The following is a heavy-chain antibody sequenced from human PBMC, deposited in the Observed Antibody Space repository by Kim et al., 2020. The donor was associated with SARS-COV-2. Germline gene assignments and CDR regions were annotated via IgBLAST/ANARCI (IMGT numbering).Heavy chain of an antibody. CDR1: GYTFTTYA. D-gene: IGHD3-10*02. CDR3: CSGGWSDEYYGMDV. J-gene: IGHJ6*02. V-gene: IGHV1-3*04. Sequence: ASVKVSCKASGYTFTTYAMHWVRQAPGQSLEWMGWINTGNGNTKYSQNFQDRVTITRDTSASTAYMELSSLRSEDTAVYYCCSGGWSDEYYGMDVWGQGTTVTVSS. CDR2: INTGNGNT.